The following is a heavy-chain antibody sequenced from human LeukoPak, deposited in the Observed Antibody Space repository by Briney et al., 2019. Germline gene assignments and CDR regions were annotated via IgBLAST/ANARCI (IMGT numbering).Heavy chain of an antibody. CDR3: ARGLRIAVAGNIDY. CDR1: GFTFSSYS. V-gene: IGHV3-30*02. CDR2: IRYDGPNK. J-gene: IGHJ4*02. D-gene: IGHD6-19*01. Sequence: GGSLRLSCAASGFTFSSYSMHWVRQAPGKGLEWVAFIRYDGPNKNYADSVKGRFTISRDNSKNTLYLQMDSLRAEDTAVYYCARGLRIAVAGNIDYWGQGTLVTVSS.